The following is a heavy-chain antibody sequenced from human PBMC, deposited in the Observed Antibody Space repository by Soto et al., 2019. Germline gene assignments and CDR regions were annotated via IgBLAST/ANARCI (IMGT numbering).Heavy chain of an antibody. V-gene: IGHV3-30*18. Sequence: GGSLRLSCAASGFTFSNYGMHWVRQAPGKGLEWVAVISYDGSNKYYADSLKGRFTISRGNSKNTLYLKMNSLRAEDTAVYYCAKEVASIAAAASDYWGQGTLVTVSS. J-gene: IGHJ4*02. D-gene: IGHD6-13*01. CDR1: GFTFSNYG. CDR2: ISYDGSNK. CDR3: AKEVASIAAAASDY.